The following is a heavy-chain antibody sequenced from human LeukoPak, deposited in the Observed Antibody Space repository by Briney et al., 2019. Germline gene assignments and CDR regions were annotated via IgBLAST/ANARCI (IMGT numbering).Heavy chain of an antibody. Sequence: GGSLRLSCAASGFTFSRNWMHWVRQAPGKGLVWVSRINSDGSITNYADSVKGRFTISRDNAKKTLYLQMSSLRAEDTAVYYCAKINSNWGQGTLVSVSS. D-gene: IGHD2-21*01. V-gene: IGHV3-74*01. CDR2: INSDGSIT. CDR1: GFTFSRNW. J-gene: IGHJ4*02. CDR3: AKINSN.